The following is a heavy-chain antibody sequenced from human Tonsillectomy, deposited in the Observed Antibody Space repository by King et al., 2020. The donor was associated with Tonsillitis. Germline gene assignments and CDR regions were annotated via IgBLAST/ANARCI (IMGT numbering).Heavy chain of an antibody. D-gene: IGHD2-21*01. V-gene: IGHV4-39*01. J-gene: IGHJ5*02. CDR3: ARHPVWWSDRRSVWFDP. CDR2: IYYNGST. Sequence: QLQESGPGLVKPSETLSLSCTVSGDFITSGNYYGGWIRQPPGQGLEWIGSIYYNGSTYYNPSLKSRVTISVDTSNKRFSLKLRSVTAADTAVYYCARHPVWWSDRRSVWFDPWGQGTLVTVSS. CDR1: GDFITSGNYY.